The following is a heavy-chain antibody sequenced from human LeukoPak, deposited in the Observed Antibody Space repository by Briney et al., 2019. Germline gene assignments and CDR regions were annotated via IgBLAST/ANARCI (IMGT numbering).Heavy chain of an antibody. V-gene: IGHV4-59*01. D-gene: IGHD5-18*01. Sequence: SETLSLTCTVSGGSISSYYWSWIRQPPGKGLEWIGYIYYSGSTNYNPSLKSRVTISVDTSKNQFSLKLSSVTAADTAVYYCARARGYSYWDFDYWGQGTLVTVSS. CDR2: IYYSGST. CDR1: GGSISSYY. J-gene: IGHJ4*02. CDR3: ARARGYSYWDFDY.